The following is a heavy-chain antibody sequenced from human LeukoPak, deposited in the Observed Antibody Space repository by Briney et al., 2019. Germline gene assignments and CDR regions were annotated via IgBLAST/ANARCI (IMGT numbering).Heavy chain of an antibody. CDR2: INHSGST. D-gene: IGHD5-12*01. CDR1: GGSFSGYY. V-gene: IGHV4-34*01. CDR3: ASLLNVAGYSSHDSDY. Sequence: SSETLSLXCAVYGGSFSGYYWSWIRQPPGKGLEWIGEINHSGSTNYNPSLKSRVTISVDTSKSQFSLKLRSVTAADTAVYYCASLLNVAGYSSHDSDYWGQGTLVTVSS. J-gene: IGHJ4*02.